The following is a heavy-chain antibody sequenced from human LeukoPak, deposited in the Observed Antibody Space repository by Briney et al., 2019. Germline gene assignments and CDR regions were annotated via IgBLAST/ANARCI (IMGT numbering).Heavy chain of an antibody. CDR3: AKEVTGTGKVFGF. CDR2: INAAGDDT. D-gene: IGHD2-21*02. J-gene: IGHJ4*02. Sequence: PGRSLRPSCAASGFTFSSFAMSWVRQTPGKGLAWVSTINAAGDDTFYSASVKGRFTISRDNTRSTLYLQMNSLRAEDAAVYYCAKEVTGTGKVFGFWGQGTLVTVSS. V-gene: IGHV3-23*01. CDR1: GFTFSSFA.